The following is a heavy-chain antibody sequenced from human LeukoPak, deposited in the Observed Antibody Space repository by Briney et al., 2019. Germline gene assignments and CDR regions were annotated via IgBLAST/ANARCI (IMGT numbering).Heavy chain of an antibody. J-gene: IGHJ1*01. CDR1: GGSISSGSYY. Sequence: PSETLSLTCTVSGGSISSGSYYWSWIRQPAGKGLEWIGRIYTSGSTNYNPSLKSRVTISVDTSKNQFSLKLSSVTAADTAVYYCARERAVAGTFQHWGQGTLVTVSS. CDR2: IYTSGST. V-gene: IGHV4-61*02. CDR3: ARERAVAGTFQH. D-gene: IGHD6-19*01.